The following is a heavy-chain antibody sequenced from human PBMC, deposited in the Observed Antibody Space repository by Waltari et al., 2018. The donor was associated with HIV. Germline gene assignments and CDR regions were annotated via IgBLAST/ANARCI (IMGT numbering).Heavy chain of an antibody. Sequence: QVHLVQAGAELRKPGASVTVSCKASGYNFTNFGITWVRQAPGQGLEWMGWISGYNGDTKYAQNVRGRVTMTTDTSTSTAYLEMGSLRFDDTAVYYCARDHYYGSSGYYSDYWGQGTLVTVSS. CDR2: ISGYNGDT. D-gene: IGHD3-22*01. J-gene: IGHJ4*02. CDR3: ARDHYYGSSGYYSDY. V-gene: IGHV1-18*01. CDR1: GYNFTNFG.